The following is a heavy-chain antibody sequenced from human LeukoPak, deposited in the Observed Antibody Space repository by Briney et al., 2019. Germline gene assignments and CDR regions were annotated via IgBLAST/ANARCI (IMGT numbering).Heavy chain of an antibody. CDR3: AVYSSSFVDY. V-gene: IGHV1-46*01. J-gene: IGHJ4*02. CDR2: INPSGGST. D-gene: IGHD6-6*01. CDR1: GYTFSAYY. Sequence: ASVKVSCKASGYTFSAYYMYWVRQAPGQGLEWMGIINPSGGSTSYAQKFQGRVTMTRDTSTSTVYMELSSLRSEDTAVYYCAVYSSSFVDYWGQGTLVTVSS.